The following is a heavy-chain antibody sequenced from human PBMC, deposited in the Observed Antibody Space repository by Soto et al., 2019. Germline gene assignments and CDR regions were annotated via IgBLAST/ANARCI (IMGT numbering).Heavy chain of an antibody. CDR3: ARRAETNGWNGFGADKYYFDF. CDR1: GYTFTSYD. CDR2: MNPNTGNS. V-gene: IGHV1-8*01. J-gene: IGHJ4*02. Sequence: SVKVSCKASGYTFTSYDIYWVRQATGQGLEWMGWMNPNTGNSGYAQKFQGRVTMTSDTSISTAHMELSSLRSDDTAVYYCARRAETNGWNGFGADKYYFDFWGQGTLVTVSS. D-gene: IGHD1-1*01.